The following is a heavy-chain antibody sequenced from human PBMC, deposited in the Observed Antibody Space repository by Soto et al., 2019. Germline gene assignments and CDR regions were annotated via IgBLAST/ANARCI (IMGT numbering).Heavy chain of an antibody. CDR2: IYPVDSDT. CDR1: GYSFTSYW. V-gene: IGHV5-51*01. D-gene: IGHD5-12*01. CDR3: ARRVVVVATKVYWFDP. J-gene: IGHJ5*02. Sequence: GESLKISCKGSGYSFTSYWIGWVRQMPGKGLEWMGIIYPVDSDTRYSPSFQGQVTISADKSISTAYLQWSSLKASDTAMYYCARRVVVVATKVYWFDPWGQGTLVTVSS.